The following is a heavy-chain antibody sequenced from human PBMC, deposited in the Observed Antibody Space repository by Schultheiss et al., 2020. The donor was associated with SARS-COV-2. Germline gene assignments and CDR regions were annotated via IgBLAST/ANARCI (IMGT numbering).Heavy chain of an antibody. J-gene: IGHJ2*01. D-gene: IGHD3-22*01. Sequence: SGPTLVKPTQTLTLTCTFSGFSLSTSGVGVGWIRQPPGKALEWLALIYWNDDKRYSPSLKSRLTITKDTSKNQVVLTMTNMDPVDTATYYCARIIYDSTAVWYFDLWGRGTLVTVYS. CDR1: GFSLSTSGVG. V-gene: IGHV2-5*01. CDR3: ARIIYDSTAVWYFDL. CDR2: IYWNDDK.